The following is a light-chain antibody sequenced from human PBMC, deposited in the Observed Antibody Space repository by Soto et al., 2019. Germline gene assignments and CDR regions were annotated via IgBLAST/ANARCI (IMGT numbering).Light chain of an antibody. CDR3: SSYTSSSTM. Sequence: QLVLTQPASVSGSPGQSITISCTGTSSDVGGYNYVSWYQQHPGKAPKLMIYEVSNRPSGVSNRFSGSKSGNTASLTISGLQAEDEADYYCSSYTSSSTMFGGGTKLTVL. J-gene: IGLJ3*02. V-gene: IGLV2-14*01. CDR1: SSDVGGYNY. CDR2: EVS.